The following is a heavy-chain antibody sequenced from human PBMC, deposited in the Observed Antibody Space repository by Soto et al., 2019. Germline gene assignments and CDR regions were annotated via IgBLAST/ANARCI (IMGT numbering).Heavy chain of an antibody. Sequence: LSCAACGFTFSSYSMNLVRQAPGKGLEWVSSISSSSSYIYYADSVKGRFTISRDNAKNSLYLQMNSLRAEDTAVYYCASSSSVTGTVYWGQGTLVTVSS. V-gene: IGHV3-21*01. CDR2: ISSSSSYI. CDR1: GFTFSSYS. J-gene: IGHJ4*02. D-gene: IGHD1-7*01. CDR3: ASSSSVTGTVY.